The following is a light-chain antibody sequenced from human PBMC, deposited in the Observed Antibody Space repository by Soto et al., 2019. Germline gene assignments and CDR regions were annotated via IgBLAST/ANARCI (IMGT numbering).Light chain of an antibody. CDR3: QQYHVWPTWT. Sequence: EIVMTQSPATLSVSPGEGATLSCRASESVSISLAWYQHKPCQPPRLLIHGASTRASGIPPRFSGSGSGTEFTLTISSPQSEDSAVYFCQQYHVWPTWTFGPGTRWIS. CDR2: GAS. J-gene: IGKJ1*01. CDR1: ESVSIS. V-gene: IGKV3D-15*01.